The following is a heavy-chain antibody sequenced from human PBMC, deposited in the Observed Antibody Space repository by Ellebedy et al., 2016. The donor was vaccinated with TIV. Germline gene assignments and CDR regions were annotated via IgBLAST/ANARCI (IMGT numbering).Heavy chain of an antibody. J-gene: IGHJ4*02. V-gene: IGHV3-21*01. CDR1: GFTLSSYS. Sequence: PGGSLRLSCAASGFTLSSYSMKSVRQAPGNGLEWVSCFSSSRTYIYYADSLKGRFTISRDSAKNSRYLQMNSLRAEDTGVYYCAIGSGDLPFDYWGQGTLVTVSS. D-gene: IGHD4-17*01. CDR2: FSSSRTYI. CDR3: AIGSGDLPFDY.